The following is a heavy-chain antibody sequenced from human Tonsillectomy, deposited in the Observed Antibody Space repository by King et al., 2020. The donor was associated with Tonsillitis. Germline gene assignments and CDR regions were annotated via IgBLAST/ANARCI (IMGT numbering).Heavy chain of an antibody. CDR2: INHSGST. J-gene: IGHJ5*02. Sequence: VQLQQWGAGLLKPSETLSLTCAVYGGSFSGYYWSWIRQPPGKGLEWIGEINHSGSTNYNPSLKSRVTISVDTSKNQFSLKLSSVTAADTAVYYCARGYRGLELRYGWFGPWGQGTLVTVSS. V-gene: IGHV4-34*01. CDR1: GGSFSGYY. CDR3: ARGYRGLELRYGWFGP. D-gene: IGHD1-7*01.